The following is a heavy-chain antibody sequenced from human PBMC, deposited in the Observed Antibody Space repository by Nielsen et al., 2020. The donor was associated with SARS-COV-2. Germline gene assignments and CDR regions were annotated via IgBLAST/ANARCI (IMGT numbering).Heavy chain of an antibody. J-gene: IGHJ5*02. CDR2: IYYSGST. V-gene: IGHV4-59*01. Sequence: SETLSPTCTVSGGSISSYYWSWIRQPPGKGLEWIGYIYYSGSTPYNPSLKSRVAISVDTTKTQFSLKLSSVTAADTAVYYCARAGFDPWGQGTLVTVSS. CDR1: GGSISSYY. CDR3: ARAGFDP.